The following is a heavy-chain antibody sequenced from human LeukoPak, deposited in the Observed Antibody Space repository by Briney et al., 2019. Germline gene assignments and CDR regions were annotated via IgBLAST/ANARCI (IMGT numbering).Heavy chain of an antibody. J-gene: IGHJ5*02. CDR2: INPNSGGT. CDR3: ARNDLPYGSGSHEVHSFDP. CDR1: GYTFTGYY. V-gene: IGHV1-2*02. D-gene: IGHD3-10*01. Sequence: ASVKVSCKASGYTFTGYYMHWVRQAPGQGLEWMGWINPNSGGTNYAQKFQGRVTMTRDTSISTAYMELSRLRSDDTAVYYCARNDLPYGSGSHEVHSFDPWGQGTLVIVSS.